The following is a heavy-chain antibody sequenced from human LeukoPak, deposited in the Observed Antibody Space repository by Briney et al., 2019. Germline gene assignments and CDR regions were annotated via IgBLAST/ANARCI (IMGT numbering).Heavy chain of an antibody. CDR3: AKGNSLATRVSFDI. CDR2: ISGSGGST. J-gene: IGHJ3*02. CDR1: GFTFSSYA. D-gene: IGHD5-12*01. Sequence: PGRSLRLSCAASGFTFSSYAMSWVRQAPGKGMEWVSAISGSGGSTYYADSVKGRFTISRDNSKNTLYLQMNSLRAEDTAVYYCAKGNSLATRVSFDIWGQGTMVTVSS. V-gene: IGHV3-23*01.